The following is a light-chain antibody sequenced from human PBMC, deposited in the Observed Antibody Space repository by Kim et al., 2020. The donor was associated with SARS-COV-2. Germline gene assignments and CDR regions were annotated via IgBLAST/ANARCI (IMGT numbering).Light chain of an antibody. J-gene: IGKJ4*01. CDR2: DAS. CDR3: QQYHNFPLT. CDR1: QTITTS. Sequence: EIQMTQSPSTLSASVGDSATVTCRASQTITTSLAWYQQKPGKAPKVLIYDASKLEIGIPSRFSGSGSETRFTLTITSLQPDDFATYYCQQYHNFPLTFGGGTKVDIK. V-gene: IGKV1-5*03.